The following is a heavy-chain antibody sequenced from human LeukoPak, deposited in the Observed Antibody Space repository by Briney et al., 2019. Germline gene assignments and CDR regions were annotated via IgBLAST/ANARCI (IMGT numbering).Heavy chain of an antibody. CDR2: ISASGGSK. Sequence: TGGSLRLSCAASGFTFSSYAMSWGRQATGKGLEWVSAISASGGSKYYADSVKGRFTISRDNSKNTLYLQMDSLRAEDTAVYYCAKDQKPYCSGGSCYHWGNWFDPWGQGTLVTVSS. CDR1: GFTFSSYA. D-gene: IGHD2-15*01. CDR3: AKDQKPYCSGGSCYHWGNWFDP. J-gene: IGHJ5*02. V-gene: IGHV3-23*01.